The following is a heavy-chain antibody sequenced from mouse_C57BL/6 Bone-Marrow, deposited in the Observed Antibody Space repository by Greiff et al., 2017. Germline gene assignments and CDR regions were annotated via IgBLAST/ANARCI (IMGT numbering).Heavy chain of an antibody. CDR1: GYTFTSYW. V-gene: IGHV1-50*01. Sequence: VQLQQPGAELVKPGASVKLSCKASGYTFTSYWMQWVKQRPGQGLEWIGEIDPSDSYTNYNQKFKGKATMTVDTSSSTAYMQLSSLTSEDSAVYYCARFYGNYCFDYWGQGTTLTVSS. J-gene: IGHJ2*01. CDR3: ARFYGNYCFDY. D-gene: IGHD2-1*01. CDR2: IDPSDSYT.